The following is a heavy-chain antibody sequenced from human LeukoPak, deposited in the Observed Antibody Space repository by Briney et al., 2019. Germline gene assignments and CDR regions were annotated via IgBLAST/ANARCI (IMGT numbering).Heavy chain of an antibody. D-gene: IGHD3-9*01. CDR3: AHNYDLLTGHRWYYFDY. Sequence: SGPTLVNPTQTLTLTCTFSGFSLSTSGVGVGWIRQPPGKALEWLALIYWDDDKRYSPSLKSRLTITKDTSKNQVVLTMTNMDPVDTATYYCAHNYDLLTGHRWYYFDYWGQGTLVTVSS. V-gene: IGHV2-5*02. J-gene: IGHJ4*02. CDR1: GFSLSTSGVG. CDR2: IYWDDDK.